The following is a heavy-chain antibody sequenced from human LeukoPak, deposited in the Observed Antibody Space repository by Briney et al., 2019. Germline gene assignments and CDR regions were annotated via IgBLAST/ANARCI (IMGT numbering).Heavy chain of an antibody. J-gene: IGHJ2*01. D-gene: IGHD4-17*01. Sequence: PSETLSLTCTVSGDSISNYYWRWIRQPAGKGLEWIGRIDISGSTNNNPSLKRRVSMSVDTSKNQFSLNLSSVTAADTAVYYCARDLLADYGDYVLNWYFDLWGRGTLVTVSS. CDR3: ARDLLADYGDYVLNWYFDL. CDR1: GDSISNYY. CDR2: IDISGST. V-gene: IGHV4-4*07.